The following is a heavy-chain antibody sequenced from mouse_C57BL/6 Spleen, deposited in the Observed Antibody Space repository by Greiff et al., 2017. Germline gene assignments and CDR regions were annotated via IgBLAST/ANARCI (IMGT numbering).Heavy chain of an antibody. Sequence: EVKLVESGGGLVKPGGSLKLSCAASGFTFSSYAMSWVRQTPEKGLEWVATISDGGSYTYYPDNVKGRFTISRDNAKNNRYLQMSHLKSEDTAMYYCARDRANWDWFAYWGQGTLVTVSA. CDR2: ISDGGSYT. V-gene: IGHV5-4*01. CDR1: GFTFSSYA. D-gene: IGHD4-1*01. J-gene: IGHJ3*01. CDR3: ARDRANWDWFAY.